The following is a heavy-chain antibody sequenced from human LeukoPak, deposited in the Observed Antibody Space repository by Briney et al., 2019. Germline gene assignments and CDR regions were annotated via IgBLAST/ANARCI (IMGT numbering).Heavy chain of an antibody. D-gene: IGHD3-22*01. CDR3: ARRSYDYYDSSGYYSGSFDY. CDR1: GGSISSYY. CDR2: ICYSGST. V-gene: IGHV4-59*08. J-gene: IGHJ4*02. Sequence: SETLSLTCTVSGGSISSYYWSWIRQPPGKGLEWIGYICYSGSTNYNPSLKSRVTISVDTSKNQFSLKLSSVTAADTAVYYCARRSYDYYDSSGYYSGSFDYWGQGTLVTVSS.